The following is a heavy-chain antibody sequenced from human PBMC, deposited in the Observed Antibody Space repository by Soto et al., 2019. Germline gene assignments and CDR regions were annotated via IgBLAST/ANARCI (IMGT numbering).Heavy chain of an antibody. Sequence: SETLSLTCAVYGGSFSGYYWSWIRQPPGKGLEWIGEINHSGSTNYNPSLKSRVTMSVDASKNQFSLKLSSVTAADTAVYYCARDQNWFDPWGQGTRVTVSS. D-gene: IGHD2-2*01. CDR3: ARDQNWFDP. V-gene: IGHV4-34*01. CDR2: INHSGST. CDR1: GGSFSGYY. J-gene: IGHJ5*02.